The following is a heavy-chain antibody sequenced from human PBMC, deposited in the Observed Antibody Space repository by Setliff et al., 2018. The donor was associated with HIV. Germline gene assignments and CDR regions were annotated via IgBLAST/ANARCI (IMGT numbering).Heavy chain of an antibody. CDR2: SHHSGST. V-gene: IGHV4-38-2*02. J-gene: IGHJ4*02. CDR1: GYAISSGYC. Sequence: PSETLSLTCAVSGYAISSGYCWGWIRQPPGRVLEWIAISHHSGSTYNSSSLKSRVTISVNTSKIQFSLKVTSVTAADPAVYYCARDHGQEDSALDCDHWGQGTLVTVSS. CDR3: ARDHGQEDSALDCDH. D-gene: IGHD2-15*01.